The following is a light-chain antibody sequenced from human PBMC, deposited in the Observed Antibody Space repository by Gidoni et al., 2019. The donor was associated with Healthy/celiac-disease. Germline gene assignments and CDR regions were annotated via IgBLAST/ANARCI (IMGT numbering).Light chain of an antibody. J-gene: IGKJ1*01. V-gene: IGKV3-20*01. CDR3: QQYGSSPAM. Sequence: EVVLTQTPGTLSLSPGESATLSCRASQSVSSSYLAWYQQKPGQAPRLLIYGASSRATGIPDRFSGSGSGTDFTLTISRLEPEDFAVYYCQQYGSSPAMFGQGTKVEIK. CDR1: QSVSSSY. CDR2: GAS.